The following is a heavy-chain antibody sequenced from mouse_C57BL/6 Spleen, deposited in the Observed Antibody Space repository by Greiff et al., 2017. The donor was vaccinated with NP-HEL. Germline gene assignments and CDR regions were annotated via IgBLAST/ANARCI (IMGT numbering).Heavy chain of an antibody. CDR2: IYPGSGNT. D-gene: IGHD3-2*02. CDR1: GYTFTDYY. CDR3: AREELSTAQALYAMDY. Sequence: VQLQQSGAELVRPGASVKLSCKASGYTFTDYYINWVKQRPGQGLEWIARIYPGSGNTYYNEKFKGKATLTAEKSSSTAYMQLSSLTSEDSAVYFCAREELSTAQALYAMDYWVQGASVTVSS. J-gene: IGHJ4*01. V-gene: IGHV1-76*01.